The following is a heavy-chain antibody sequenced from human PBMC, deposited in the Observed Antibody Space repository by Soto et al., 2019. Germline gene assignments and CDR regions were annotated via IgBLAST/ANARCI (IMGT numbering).Heavy chain of an antibody. D-gene: IGHD2-2*01. CDR2: INHSGST. CDR3: AKGYCSSTSCYEGLVH. CDR1: GGSFSGYY. V-gene: IGHV4-34*01. Sequence: SETLSLTCAVYGGSFSGYYWSWIRQPPGKGLEWIGEINHSGSTNYNPSLKSRVTISVDTSKNQFSLKLSSVTAADTAVYYCAKGYCSSTSCYEGLVHWGQGTLVTVSS. J-gene: IGHJ4*02.